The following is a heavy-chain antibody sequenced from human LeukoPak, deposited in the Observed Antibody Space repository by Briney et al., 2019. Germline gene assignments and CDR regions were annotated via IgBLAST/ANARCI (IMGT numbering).Heavy chain of an antibody. CDR3: ARRWIRLWSSFDY. Sequence: SETLSLTCTVSGGSISSSSYYWGWIRQPPGKGLEWIGSIYYSGSTYYNPSLKSRVTISVDTSKNQFSLKLSSVTAADTAVYYCARRWIRLWSSFDYWGQGTLVTVSS. J-gene: IGHJ4*02. D-gene: IGHD5-18*01. V-gene: IGHV4-39*01. CDR1: GGSISSSSYY. CDR2: IYYSGST.